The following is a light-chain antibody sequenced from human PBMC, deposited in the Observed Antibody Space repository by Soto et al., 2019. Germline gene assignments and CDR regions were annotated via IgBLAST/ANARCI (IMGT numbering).Light chain of an antibody. Sequence: IVITQSPVTLSVSPGARATLSCRASQGVSSNLAWYQQKPGQAPSLLIYGAFTRATGIPARFSGTGSGTEFTLTISSLQSEDFALYYCQQYNDWPLTFGQGTKVDIK. CDR1: QGVSSN. V-gene: IGKV3-15*01. CDR2: GAF. J-gene: IGKJ1*01. CDR3: QQYNDWPLT.